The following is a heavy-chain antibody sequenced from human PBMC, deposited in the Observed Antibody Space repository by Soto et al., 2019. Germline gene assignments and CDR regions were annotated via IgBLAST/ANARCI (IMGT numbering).Heavy chain of an antibody. CDR1: GFTFSSYA. J-gene: IGHJ4*02. Sequence: ESGGGVVQPGRSLRLSCAASGFTFSSYAMHWVRQVPGKGLEWVAVISYDGSNKYYADSVKGRFTISRDNSKNTLYLQMNSLRAEDTAVYYCARESPSITGTKGYFDYWGQGTLVTVSS. CDR3: ARESPSITGTKGYFDY. V-gene: IGHV3-30-3*01. D-gene: IGHD1-7*01. CDR2: ISYDGSNK.